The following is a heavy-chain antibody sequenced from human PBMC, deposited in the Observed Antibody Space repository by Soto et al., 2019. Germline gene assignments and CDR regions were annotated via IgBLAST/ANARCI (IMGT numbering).Heavy chain of an antibody. J-gene: IGHJ4*02. CDR1: GFTFSRYG. V-gene: IGHV3-33*01. CDR3: ARDINPYDYIWGSYHDY. D-gene: IGHD3-16*02. Sequence: QVQLVESGGGVVQPGRSLRLSCAASGFTFSRYGMHWVRQAPGKGLEWVAVIWYDGSNKYYADSVKGRFTISRDNSKNTLYLQMNSLRAEDTAVYYCARDINPYDYIWGSYHDYWGQGTLVTVSS. CDR2: IWYDGSNK.